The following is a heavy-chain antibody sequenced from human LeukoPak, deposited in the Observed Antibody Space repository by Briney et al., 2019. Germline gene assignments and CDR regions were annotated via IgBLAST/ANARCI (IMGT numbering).Heavy chain of an antibody. J-gene: IGHJ3*02. CDR1: GYTFTSYY. D-gene: IGHD4-17*01. Sequence: ASVKVSCKASGYTFTSYYMHWVRQAPGQGLEWMGGIIPIFGTANYAQKFQGRVTITADKSTSTAYMELSSLRSEDTAVYYCARGWAPYGDYLSDAFDIWGQGTMVTVSS. V-gene: IGHV1-69*06. CDR2: IIPIFGTA. CDR3: ARGWAPYGDYLSDAFDI.